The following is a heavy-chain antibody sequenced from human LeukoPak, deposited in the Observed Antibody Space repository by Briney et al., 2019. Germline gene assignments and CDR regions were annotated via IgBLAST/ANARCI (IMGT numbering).Heavy chain of an antibody. CDR3: ARGGCSGDTIDY. J-gene: IGHJ4*02. CDR1: GGSISSYY. D-gene: IGHD6-19*01. CDR2: IYYSGST. Sequence: PSETLSLTCTVSGGSISSYYWSWIRQPPGKGLEWIGYIYYSGSTNYNPSLKSRVTISVDTSKNQFSLKLSSVTAADTAVYYCARGGCSGDTIDYWGQGTLVTVSS. V-gene: IGHV4-59*01.